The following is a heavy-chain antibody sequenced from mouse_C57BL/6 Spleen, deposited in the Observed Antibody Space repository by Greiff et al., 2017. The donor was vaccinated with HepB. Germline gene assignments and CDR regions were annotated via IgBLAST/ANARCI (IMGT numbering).Heavy chain of an antibody. CDR3: TRHYDYVAWFAY. CDR1: GYTFTDYE. D-gene: IGHD2-4*01. V-gene: IGHV1-15*01. CDR2: IDPETGGT. J-gene: IGHJ3*01. Sequence: VQLQQSGAELVRPGASVTLSCKASGYTFTDYEMHWVKQTPVHGLEWIGAIDPETGGTAYNQKFKGKAILTADKSSSTAYMELRSLTSEDSAVYYCTRHYDYVAWFAYWGQGTLVTVSA.